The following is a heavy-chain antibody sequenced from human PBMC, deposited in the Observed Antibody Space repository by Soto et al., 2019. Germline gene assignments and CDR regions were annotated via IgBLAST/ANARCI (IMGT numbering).Heavy chain of an antibody. J-gene: IGHJ6*02. CDR1: GGTFNTYA. Sequence: QVQLVQSGAEVKKPGSSGKLSCKASGGTFNTYAISWVLQAPGQGLEWMGGIIPIFNTPNYAQRFQGRVTITADESTSTAYMELSSLRSEDTAMYYCARDKTGTNYYNGLDVWGQGTTVTVSS. V-gene: IGHV1-69*12. CDR3: ARDKTGTNYYNGLDV. D-gene: IGHD1-1*01. CDR2: IIPIFNTP.